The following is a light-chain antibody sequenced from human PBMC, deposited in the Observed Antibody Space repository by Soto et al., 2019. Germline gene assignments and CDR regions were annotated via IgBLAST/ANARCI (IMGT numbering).Light chain of an antibody. V-gene: IGKV2-28*01. CDR1: QSLLHSNGYNY. CDR2: LGS. CDR3: MQALQTLPLT. Sequence: DIVVTQSPLTLPVTPGETASISCRSSQSLLHSNGYNYLDWYLQKPGQSPQLLIYLGSNRASGVPGRFSGSGSGTDFTLTISRVEAEDAGVYFCMQALQTLPLTFGGGTKVDIK. J-gene: IGKJ4*01.